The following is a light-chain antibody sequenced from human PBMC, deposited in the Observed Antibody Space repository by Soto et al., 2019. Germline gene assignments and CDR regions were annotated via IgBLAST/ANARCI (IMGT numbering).Light chain of an antibody. CDR1: QSISSW. CDR2: KAS. V-gene: IGKV1-5*03. CDR3: QQYNSYSS. J-gene: IGKJ3*01. Sequence: DIQMTQSPSTLSASVGDRVTITCRASQSISSWLAWYQQKPGKAPKLLIYKASSLESGVLSRFSGSGSGTEFTLTISSLQPDDFATYYCQQYNSYSSFGPGTKVDIK.